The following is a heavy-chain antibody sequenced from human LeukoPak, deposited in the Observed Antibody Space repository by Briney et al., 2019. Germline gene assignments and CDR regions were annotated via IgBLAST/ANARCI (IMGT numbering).Heavy chain of an antibody. Sequence: GGSLRLSCAASGFTFSSYGMHWVRQAPGKGLEWVAVTSYDGSNKYYADSVKGRLTISRDNSKNTLYLQMNSLRAEDTAVYYCATDEDSSGWPYYFDYWGQGTLVTVSS. J-gene: IGHJ4*02. D-gene: IGHD6-19*01. CDR3: ATDEDSSGWPYYFDY. CDR2: TSYDGSNK. CDR1: GFTFSSYG. V-gene: IGHV3-30*03.